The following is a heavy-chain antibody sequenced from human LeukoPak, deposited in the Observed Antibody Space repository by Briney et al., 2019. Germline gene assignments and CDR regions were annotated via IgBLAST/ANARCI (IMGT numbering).Heavy chain of an antibody. CDR1: GFTFSDFT. J-gene: IGHJ3*02. Sequence: PGGSLRLSCAASGFTFSDFTINWVRQAPGKGLEWVSSISSDSSFINSADSVKGRFAISRDDAKNSVYLQMNSLRAEDTAVYYCARSRQFVVVPAAIAFDIWGQGTVVTVSS. CDR3: ARSRQFVVVPAAIAFDI. CDR2: ISSDSSFI. D-gene: IGHD2-2*01. V-gene: IGHV3-21*01.